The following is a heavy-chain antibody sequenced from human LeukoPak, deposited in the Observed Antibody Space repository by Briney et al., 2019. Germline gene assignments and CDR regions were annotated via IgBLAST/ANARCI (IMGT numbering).Heavy chain of an antibody. CDR3: AIRSNKPYSSFDY. CDR2: INPNSGGT. D-gene: IGHD5-18*01. CDR1: GYTFTGYN. Sequence: ASVKVSCKASGYTFTGYNIHWVRQVPGQGPEWMGWINPNSGGTDYAHKFQGRVTMTRDTTISTAYMELSSLRSEDTAVYYCAIRSNKPYSSFDYWGQGTLVTVSS. J-gene: IGHJ4*02. V-gene: IGHV1-2*02.